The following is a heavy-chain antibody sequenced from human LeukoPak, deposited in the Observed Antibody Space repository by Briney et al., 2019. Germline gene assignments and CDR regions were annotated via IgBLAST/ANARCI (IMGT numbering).Heavy chain of an antibody. V-gene: IGHV3-11*01. Sequence: NAGGSLRLSCAASGFTFSDYYMSWIRQAPGKGLEWVSYISSSGSTIYYADSVKGRFTISRDNAKNSLYLQMNSLRAEDTAVYYCARVNCYYYGMDVWGQGTTVTVSS. J-gene: IGHJ6*02. CDR2: ISSSGSTI. CDR3: ARVNCYYYGMDV. CDR1: GFTFSDYY.